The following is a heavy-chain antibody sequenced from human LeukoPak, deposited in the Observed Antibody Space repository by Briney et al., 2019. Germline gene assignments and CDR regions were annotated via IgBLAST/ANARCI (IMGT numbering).Heavy chain of an antibody. CDR3: ARSQGEYMLYYYYYMKV. V-gene: IGHV4-59*01. D-gene: IGHD4-17*01. CDR1: GGSISSYY. CDR2: IYYSGST. Sequence: SETLSLTCTVSGGSISSYYWSWIRQPPGKGLEWIGYIYYSGSTNYNPSLKSRVTISVDTSKNQFSLKLSSVTDADTAVYYCARSQGEYMLYYYYYMKVWGKGTRSPSP. J-gene: IGHJ6*03.